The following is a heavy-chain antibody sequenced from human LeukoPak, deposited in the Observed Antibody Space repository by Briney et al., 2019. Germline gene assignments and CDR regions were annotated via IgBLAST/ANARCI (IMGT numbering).Heavy chain of an antibody. J-gene: IGHJ5*02. D-gene: IGHD3-10*01. Sequence: GGSLRLSCAASGFTFSSYAMHWVRQAPGKGLEYVSAISSNGGSTYYANSVKGRFTISRDNSKNTLYLQMGSLRAEDMAVYYCARLIFGWFDPWGQGTLVNVSS. CDR3: ARLIFGWFDP. CDR1: GFTFSSYA. V-gene: IGHV3-64*01. CDR2: ISSNGGST.